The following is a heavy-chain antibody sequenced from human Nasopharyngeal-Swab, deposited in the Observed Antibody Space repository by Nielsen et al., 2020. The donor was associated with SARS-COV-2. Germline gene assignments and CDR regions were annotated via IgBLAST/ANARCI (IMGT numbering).Heavy chain of an antibody. J-gene: IGHJ4*02. CDR3: ARERGYSYGTYYFDY. CDR2: ISSSGSTI. D-gene: IGHD5-18*01. V-gene: IGHV3-48*03. CDR1: GFTFSSYE. Sequence: GGSLRLSCAASGFTFSSYEMNWVRQAPGKGLEWVSYISSSGSTIYYADSVKGRFTISRDNAKNSLYLQMNSLRAEDTAVYYCARERGYSYGTYYFDYWGQGTLVTVSS.